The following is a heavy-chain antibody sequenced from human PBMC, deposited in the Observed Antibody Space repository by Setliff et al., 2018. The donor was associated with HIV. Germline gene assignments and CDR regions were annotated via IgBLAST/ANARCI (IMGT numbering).Heavy chain of an antibody. CDR3: AREVWSEDDN. Sequence: GGSLRLSCVASGFTFRSYWMSWVRQAPGKRPEWVANIKDDGRDKFYLDSVKGRFTISRDNAKNSLYLQMNNLRAEDAAVYYCAREVWSEDDNWGQGTLVTVSS. CDR1: GFTFRSYW. CDR2: IKDDGRDK. D-gene: IGHD3-10*01. J-gene: IGHJ4*02. V-gene: IGHV3-7*05.